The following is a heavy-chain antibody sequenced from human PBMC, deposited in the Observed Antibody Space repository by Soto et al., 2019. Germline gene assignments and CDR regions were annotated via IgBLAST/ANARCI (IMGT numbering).Heavy chain of an antibody. Sequence: GGSLRLSCAASGFSFSDYYMAWFRQPPGKGLEWISQISGIGTDTKYADSVKGRFTVSRDNAKSSLSLQMDSLTPDDTAVDYCAKNSSSRRKSNPGGFDYWGPGTLVTVSS. CDR2: ISGIGTDT. CDR1: GFSFSDYY. CDR3: AKNSSSRRKSNPGGFDY. V-gene: IGHV3-11*06. D-gene: IGHD6-13*01. J-gene: IGHJ4*02.